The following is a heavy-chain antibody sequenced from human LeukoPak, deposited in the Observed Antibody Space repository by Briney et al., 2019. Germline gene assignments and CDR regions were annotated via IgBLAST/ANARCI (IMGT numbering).Heavy chain of an antibody. J-gene: IGHJ3*02. CDR2: IYCGGNT. CDR1: GFTVSSNY. Sequence: GGSLRLSCAASGFTVSSNYMSWVRPAPGKGLEWVAVIYCGGNTYYADSVKGRFTISRDNSKNTLFLQMNSLRAEDTAVYYCASNYDNVGGVDAFDIWGQGTMVTVSS. V-gene: IGHV3-53*01. CDR3: ASNYDNVGGVDAFDI. D-gene: IGHD3-22*01.